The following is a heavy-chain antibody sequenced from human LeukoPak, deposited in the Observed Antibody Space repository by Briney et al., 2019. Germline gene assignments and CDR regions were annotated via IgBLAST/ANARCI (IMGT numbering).Heavy chain of an antibody. Sequence: GGSLRLSCAASGFTFSDYYMSWIRQAPGKGLEWVSYISSSGSTIYYADSVKGRFTISRDNAKNSLYLQMNSLRAEDTAVYYCARNKDMDIVVVPAAQEFDYWGQGTLVTVSS. CDR3: ARNKDMDIVVVPAAQEFDY. J-gene: IGHJ4*02. D-gene: IGHD2-2*03. CDR2: ISSSGSTI. V-gene: IGHV3-11*01. CDR1: GFTFSDYY.